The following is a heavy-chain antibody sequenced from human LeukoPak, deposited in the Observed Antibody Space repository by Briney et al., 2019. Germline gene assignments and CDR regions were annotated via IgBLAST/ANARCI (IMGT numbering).Heavy chain of an antibody. D-gene: IGHD3-3*01. Sequence: KPGGSLRLSCAASGFSFSRYAMTWVRQAPGKGLEWVSSMSSGGSYIYYADSVRGRFSSSRDNAKNSLYLQMNRLKAEDAAVYYCARDRPTGASRVFVVQWGQGTLVTVSS. V-gene: IGHV3-21*01. CDR2: MSSGGSYI. J-gene: IGHJ4*02. CDR3: ARDRPTGASRVFVVQ. CDR1: GFSFSRYA.